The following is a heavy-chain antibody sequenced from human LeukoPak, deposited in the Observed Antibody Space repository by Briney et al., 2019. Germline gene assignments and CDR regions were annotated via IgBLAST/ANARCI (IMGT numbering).Heavy chain of an antibody. CDR2: ISGGDATT. J-gene: IGHJ4*02. CDR3: TTEDYYDSSGYNFDY. Sequence: GGSLRLSCAASGFTFSSSAMSWVRQAPGKGLEWVSNISGGDATTYYADSVKGRFTISRDSSKNTLYLQMNSLKTEDTAVYYCTTEDYYDSSGYNFDYWGQGTLVTVSS. D-gene: IGHD3-22*01. V-gene: IGHV3-23*01. CDR1: GFTFSSSA.